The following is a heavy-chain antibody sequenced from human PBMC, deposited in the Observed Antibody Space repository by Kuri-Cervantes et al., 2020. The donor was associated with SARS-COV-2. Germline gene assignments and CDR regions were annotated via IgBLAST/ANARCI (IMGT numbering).Heavy chain of an antibody. J-gene: IGHJ6*02. Sequence: ESLKISCTVSGGSVSSGSYYWSWIRQPPGKGLEWIGYIYYSGSTNYNPSLKSRVTISVDTSKNQFSLKLSSVTAADTAVYYCARVMPTHSISMDVWGQGTAVTVSS. D-gene: IGHD2-2*01. CDR2: IYYSGST. V-gene: IGHV4-61*01. CDR1: GGSVSSGSYY. CDR3: ARVMPTHSISMDV.